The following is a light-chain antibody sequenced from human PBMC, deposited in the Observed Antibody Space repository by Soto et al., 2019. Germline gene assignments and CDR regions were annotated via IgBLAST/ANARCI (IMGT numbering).Light chain of an antibody. CDR3: QQYGRSPLYT. J-gene: IGKJ2*01. CDR2: DTS. CDR1: ERVATSY. V-gene: IGKV3-20*01. Sequence: DIVLTQSPVILSLSPGDSATLSCRASERVATSYFAWYQQRRGQAPTLLIYDTSTRATGVPDRFTGSGSGTEFTLTISSVEPEDFVVYYCQQYGRSPLYTFGQGTQLEI.